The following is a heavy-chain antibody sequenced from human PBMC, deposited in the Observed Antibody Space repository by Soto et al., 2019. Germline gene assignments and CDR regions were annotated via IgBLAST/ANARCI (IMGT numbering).Heavy chain of an antibody. Sequence: LGESLKISCKGSGYSFTSYWIGWVRQMPGKGLEWMCRIDPSVSYTNYSPSFQGHVTFSADKSICTAYLQWSSLKASDTAMYYCAAPKQLSMGYYYGMDVWGQGTTVTVSS. CDR1: GYSFTSYW. D-gene: IGHD2-2*01. CDR3: AAPKQLSMGYYYGMDV. V-gene: IGHV5-10-1*01. J-gene: IGHJ6*02. CDR2: IDPSVSYT.